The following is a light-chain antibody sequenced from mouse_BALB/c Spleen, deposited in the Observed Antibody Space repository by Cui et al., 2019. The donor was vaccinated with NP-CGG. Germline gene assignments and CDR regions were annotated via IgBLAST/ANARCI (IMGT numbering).Light chain of an antibody. CDR3: ALWYSNHWV. J-gene: IGLJ1*01. Sequence: HAVVTQESALTTSPGETVTLTCRSSTGAVTTSNYANWVQEKPDHLFTVLIGGTNNRAPGVPARFSGSLIGDKAALTITGAQTEDEAIYFCALWYSNHWVFGGGTKLTVL. CDR2: GTN. V-gene: IGLV1*01. CDR1: TGAVTTSNY.